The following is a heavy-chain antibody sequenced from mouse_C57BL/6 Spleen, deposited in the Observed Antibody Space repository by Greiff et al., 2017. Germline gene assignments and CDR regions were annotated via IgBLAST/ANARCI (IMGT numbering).Heavy chain of an antibody. Sequence: EVQLQQSGPELVKPGASVKISCKASGYTFTDYYMNWVKQSHGKSLEWIGDINPNNGGTSYNQKFKGKATLTVDKSSSTAYMELRSLTSEDSAVYYCARETTVVATPFAYWGQGTLVTVSA. V-gene: IGHV1-26*01. CDR3: ARETTVVATPFAY. CDR2: INPNNGGT. J-gene: IGHJ3*01. D-gene: IGHD1-1*01. CDR1: GYTFTDYY.